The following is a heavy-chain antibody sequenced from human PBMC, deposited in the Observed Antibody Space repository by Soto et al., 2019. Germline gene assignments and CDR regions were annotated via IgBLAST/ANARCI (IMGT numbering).Heavy chain of an antibody. D-gene: IGHD1-26*01. J-gene: IGHJ4*02. CDR1: GFTFSSYW. CDR3: ARGRYSGSYYEPIDY. V-gene: IGHV3-74*01. Sequence: PGGSLRLSCAASGFTFSSYWMHWVRQAPGKGLVWVSRINSDGSNINYADSVKGRFTISRDNAKNTLYLQMNSLRAEDTAVYYCARGRYSGSYYEPIDYWGQGTLVTVSS. CDR2: INSDGSNI.